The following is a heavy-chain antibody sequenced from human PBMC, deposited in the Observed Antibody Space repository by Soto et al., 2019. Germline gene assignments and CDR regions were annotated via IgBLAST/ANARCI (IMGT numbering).Heavy chain of an antibody. Sequence: VKVSCKTSGYAFTSYFIHWVRQAPGQGLEWMGIINPSGGSTNYAQKLQGRVSMTRDRSTSTVHMELSSLRSDDTAMYYCAREYGNYDSSGYYAYWGQGTLVTVSS. CDR3: AREYGNYDSSGYYAY. CDR2: INPSGGST. D-gene: IGHD3-22*01. CDR1: GYAFTSYF. J-gene: IGHJ4*02. V-gene: IGHV1-46*01.